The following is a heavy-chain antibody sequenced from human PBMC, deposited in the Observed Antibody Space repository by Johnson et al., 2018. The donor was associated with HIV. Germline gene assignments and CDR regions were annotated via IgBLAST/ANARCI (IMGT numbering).Heavy chain of an antibody. J-gene: IGHJ3*02. V-gene: IGHV3-30*19. CDR3: AREAATTFWGWDAFDN. Sequence: QVQLVESGGGVVQPGRSLRLSCAASGFTFSSYGMHWVRQAPGKGLEWVAVISYDGSNKYYTDSVKGRFTISRDNSKNTLYLQMNSLRAEDTAVYYCAREAATTFWGWDAFDNWGQGTMVTVSS. CDR1: GFTFSSYG. D-gene: IGHD3-10*02. CDR2: ISYDGSNK.